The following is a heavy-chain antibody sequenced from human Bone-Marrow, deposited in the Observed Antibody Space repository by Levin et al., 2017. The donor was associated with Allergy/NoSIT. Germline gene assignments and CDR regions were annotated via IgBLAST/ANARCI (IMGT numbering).Heavy chain of an antibody. D-gene: IGHD5-24*01. CDR3: ASDQDFDGWLDYYYGVDV. J-gene: IGHJ6*02. V-gene: IGHV3-30*04. CDR2: VSYDGKNQ. Sequence: TGESLKISCAASGFAFNNYAMHWVRQPPGKGLEWVAVVSYDGKNQYYADSVRGRFTISRDNSNNTLYVQMNSLSSEDTAVYYCASDQDFDGWLDYYYGVDVWGQGTTVTVSS. CDR1: GFAFNNYA.